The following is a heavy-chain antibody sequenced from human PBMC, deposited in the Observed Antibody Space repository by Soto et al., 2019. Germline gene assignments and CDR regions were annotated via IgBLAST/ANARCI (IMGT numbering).Heavy chain of an antibody. CDR1: GFTFSDYY. CDR2: ISSSSGST. J-gene: IGHJ6*02. D-gene: IGHD6-13*01. V-gene: IGHV3-11*03. CDR3: ARCGYSSSWYSNYYYYGMDV. Sequence: GGSLRLSCAASGFTFSDYYMSWIRQAPGKGLEYISYISSSSGSTNYADSVKGRFTISRGNAKNSLYLQMSSLRAADTAVYYCARCGYSSSWYSNYYYYGMDVWGQGTTVTVSS.